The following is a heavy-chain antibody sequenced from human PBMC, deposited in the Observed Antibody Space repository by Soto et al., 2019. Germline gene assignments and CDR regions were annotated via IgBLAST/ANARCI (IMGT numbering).Heavy chain of an antibody. J-gene: IGHJ4*02. CDR1: GYTFTSYG. CDR2: ISAYNGNT. CDR3: ARNTFPHYYGSGSYYNLDY. D-gene: IGHD3-10*01. Sequence: ASVKVSCKASGYTFTSYGISWVRQAPGQGLEWMGWISAYNGNTNYAQKFQGRVTITTDESTSTAYMELRSLRSEDTAVYYCARNTFPHYYGSGSYYNLDYWGQGTLVTVSS. V-gene: IGHV1-18*01.